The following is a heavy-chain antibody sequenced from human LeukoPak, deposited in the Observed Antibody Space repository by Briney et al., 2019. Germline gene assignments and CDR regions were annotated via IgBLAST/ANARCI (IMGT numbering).Heavy chain of an antibody. J-gene: IGHJ4*02. V-gene: IGHV1-46*01. Sequence: ASVKVSCRASEDTFTYYHIHWVRQAPGQGVEWMGAVYATGGTTINTQNFQGRVTMTRDTSTGTVYMELSSLRFEDTAMYYCATEAPRSYYFDYWGQGILVTVSS. CDR3: ATEAPRSYYFDY. CDR1: EDTFTYYH. CDR2: VYATGGTT.